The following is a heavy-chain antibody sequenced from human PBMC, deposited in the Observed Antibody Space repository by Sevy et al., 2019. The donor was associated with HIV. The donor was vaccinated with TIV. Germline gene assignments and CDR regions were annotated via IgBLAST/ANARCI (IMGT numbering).Heavy chain of an antibody. J-gene: IGHJ4*02. V-gene: IGHV3-33*01. Sequence: GGSLRLSCAASGFTFSSYDMHWVRQAPGKGLEWVAVIWYDGSNKYYADSVKGRFTISRDNSKNTLYLQMNSLRAEDTAVYYCARDLGYGSGKRGVDYWGQGTLVTVSS. CDR1: GFTFSSYD. CDR2: IWYDGSNK. CDR3: ARDLGYGSGKRGVDY. D-gene: IGHD3-10*01.